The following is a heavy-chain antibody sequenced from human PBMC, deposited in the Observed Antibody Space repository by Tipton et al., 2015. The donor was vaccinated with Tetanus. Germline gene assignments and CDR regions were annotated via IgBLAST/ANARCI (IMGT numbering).Heavy chain of an antibody. CDR1: GGSISGSSYY. Sequence: TLSLTCTVSGGSISGSSYYWGWIRQPPGKGLEWIGSIYYSGSSYYNPTLKSRVTISVDTSKNQLSLKLDSVTAADAAVYYCARPGVGGYTGYYFDFWGQGTVVTVSS. D-gene: IGHD5-12*01. CDR2: IYYSGSS. CDR3: ARPGVGGYTGYYFDF. V-gene: IGHV4-39*01. J-gene: IGHJ4*02.